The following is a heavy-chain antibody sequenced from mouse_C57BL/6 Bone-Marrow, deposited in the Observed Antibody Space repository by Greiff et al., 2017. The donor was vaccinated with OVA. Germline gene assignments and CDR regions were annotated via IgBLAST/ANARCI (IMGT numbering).Heavy chain of an antibody. V-gene: IGHV1-61*01. CDR1: GYTFTSYW. CDR3: ASPLPDYGSSYGFAY. Sequence: VQLQQPGAELVRPGSSVKLSCKASGYTFTSYWMDWVKQRPGQGLEWIGNIYPSDSETHYNQKFKDKATLTVDKSSSTAYMQLSSLTSEDSAVDYCASPLPDYGSSYGFAYWGQGTLVTVSA. D-gene: IGHD1-1*01. J-gene: IGHJ3*01. CDR2: IYPSDSET.